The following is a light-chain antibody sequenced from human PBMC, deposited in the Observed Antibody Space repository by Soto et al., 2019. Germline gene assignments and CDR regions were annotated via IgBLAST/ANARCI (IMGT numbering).Light chain of an antibody. CDR3: QQYNNWPRT. J-gene: IGKJ1*01. V-gene: IGKV3-11*01. Sequence: EILLTQSPATLSLSPGERATLYCRASQSLSRYLAWSQQKPGQAPRLLIYDASNRATGIPARFSGSGSGTDFTLTISSLQSEDFALYYCQQYNNWPRTFGHGTKVDIK. CDR2: DAS. CDR1: QSLSRY.